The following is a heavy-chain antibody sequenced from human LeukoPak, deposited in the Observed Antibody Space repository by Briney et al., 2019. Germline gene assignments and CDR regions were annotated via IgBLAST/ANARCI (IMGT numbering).Heavy chain of an antibody. J-gene: IGHJ2*01. CDR1: GGSISSYY. CDR3: ASTLIVVVPAADWYFDL. CDR2: IYYSGST. Sequence: PSETLSLTCTVSGGSISSYYWSWIRQPPGKGLEWIGYIYYSGSTNYNPCLKSRVTISVDTSKNQFSPKLSSVTAADTAVYYCASTLIVVVPAADWYFDLWGRGTLVTVSS. V-gene: IGHV4-59*01. D-gene: IGHD2-2*01.